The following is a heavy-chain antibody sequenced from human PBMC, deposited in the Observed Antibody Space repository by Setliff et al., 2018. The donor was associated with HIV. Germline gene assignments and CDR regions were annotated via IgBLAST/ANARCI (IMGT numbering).Heavy chain of an antibody. D-gene: IGHD5-12*01. V-gene: IGHV1-69*05. Sequence: ASVKVSCKASGGTLNNYAINWVRQAPGQGLEWMGGIIPIFETTSYAQKSQDRVTITTDESRTTVYMELRSLRSEDTALYFCARDLNDRWLQQYWYFDLWGRGTLVTVSS. CDR2: IIPIFETT. CDR1: GGTLNNYA. J-gene: IGHJ2*01. CDR3: ARDLNDRWLQQYWYFDL.